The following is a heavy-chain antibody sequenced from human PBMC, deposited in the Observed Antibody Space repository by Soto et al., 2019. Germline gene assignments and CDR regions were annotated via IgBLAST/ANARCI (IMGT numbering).Heavy chain of an antibody. D-gene: IGHD1-26*01. J-gene: IGHJ4*02. CDR3: AREDGVVGSSSAFDH. V-gene: IGHV3-23*01. CDR2: ISDSGDST. Sequence: EVQLLESGGGLVQPGGSLRLSCAASGFTFSTYGMSWVRQAPGKGLEWVSGISDSGDSTYYADSVKGRFSISRDNSKNSLYLQMNRLRAEDTAIYYCAREDGVVGSSSAFDHWGLGTLVTVSS. CDR1: GFTFSTYG.